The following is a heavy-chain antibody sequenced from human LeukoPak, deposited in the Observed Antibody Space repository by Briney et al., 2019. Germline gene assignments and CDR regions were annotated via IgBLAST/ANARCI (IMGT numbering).Heavy chain of an antibody. Sequence: AASVKVSCKASGYTFTTYDIMWVRQASGQGLEWMGWMDPNSGTTDYTQKFQGRVTMTRDTSTSTVYMELSSLRSEDTAVYYCARRSDPGYNSSFDYWGRGTLVTVSS. D-gene: IGHD6-13*01. CDR2: MDPNSGTT. CDR3: ARRSDPGYNSSFDY. J-gene: IGHJ4*02. CDR1: GYTFTTYD. V-gene: IGHV1-8*01.